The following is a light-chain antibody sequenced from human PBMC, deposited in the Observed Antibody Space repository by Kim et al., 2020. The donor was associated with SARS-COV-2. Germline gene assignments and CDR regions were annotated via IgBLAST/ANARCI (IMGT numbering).Light chain of an antibody. V-gene: IGKV1-5*03. CDR3: QHYNSYTWT. Sequence: ESVGDRVTITCRASQSISSWLAWYQQKPGKAPKLLIYKASSLESGVPSRFSGSGSGTEFTLTISSLQPDDFATYYCQHYNSYTWTFGQGTKVDIK. J-gene: IGKJ1*01. CDR2: KAS. CDR1: QSISSW.